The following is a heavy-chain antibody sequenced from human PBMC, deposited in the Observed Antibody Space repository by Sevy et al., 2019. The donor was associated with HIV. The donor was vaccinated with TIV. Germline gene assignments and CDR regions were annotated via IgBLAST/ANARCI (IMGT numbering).Heavy chain of an antibody. CDR1: GFTLSSYG. D-gene: IGHD2-15*01. CDR2: ISYDGSNE. Sequence: GGSLRLSCAASGFTLSSYGMHWVRQAPGKGLEWVAFISYDGSNEYYADSVKGRFTISRDNSKKTVYVQMNSLRVEDTAVYYCARDGGLGYCTGGSCNRCYYYYGLDVWGQGTTVTVSS. V-gene: IGHV3-30*03. J-gene: IGHJ6*02. CDR3: ARDGGLGYCTGGSCNRCYYYYGLDV.